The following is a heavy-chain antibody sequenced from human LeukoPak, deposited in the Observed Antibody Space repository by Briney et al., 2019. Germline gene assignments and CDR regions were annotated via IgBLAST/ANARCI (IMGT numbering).Heavy chain of an antibody. Sequence: GGSLRLSCAASGFTFSTYNMNWVRQAPGKGLEWVSFISSSSSAIYYADSVKGRFTISRDNSKNTLYLQMNSLRAEDTAVYYCAKFTGSYWAFDYWGQGTLVTVSS. J-gene: IGHJ4*02. CDR2: ISSSSSAI. CDR1: GFTFSTYN. CDR3: AKFTGSYWAFDY. V-gene: IGHV3-48*01. D-gene: IGHD1-26*01.